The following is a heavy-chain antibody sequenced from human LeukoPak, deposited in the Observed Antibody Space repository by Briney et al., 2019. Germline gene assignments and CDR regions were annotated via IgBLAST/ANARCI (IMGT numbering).Heavy chain of an antibody. D-gene: IGHD3-22*01. CDR2: FDPEDGET. J-gene: IGHJ4*02. V-gene: IGHV1-24*01. CDR3: ATAVSSGYYLYYFDY. CDR1: GYTLTELS. Sequence: GASVKVSCKVSGYTLTELSMHWVRQAPGKGLEWMGGFDPEDGETIYAQKFQGRVTMTEDTSTDTAYMELSSLRSEDTAVYYCATAVSSGYYLYYFDYWGQGTLVTVSS.